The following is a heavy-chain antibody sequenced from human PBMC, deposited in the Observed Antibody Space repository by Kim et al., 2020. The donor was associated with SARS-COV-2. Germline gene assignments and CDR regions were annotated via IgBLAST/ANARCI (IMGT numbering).Heavy chain of an antibody. Sequence: KYYADAVKGRFTISRDNSKNTLYLQMNSLRAEDTAVYYCARLVLRAGLDYWGQGTLVTVSS. D-gene: IGHD6-19*01. CDR2: K. J-gene: IGHJ4*02. CDR3: ARLVLRAGLDY. V-gene: IGHV3-33*01.